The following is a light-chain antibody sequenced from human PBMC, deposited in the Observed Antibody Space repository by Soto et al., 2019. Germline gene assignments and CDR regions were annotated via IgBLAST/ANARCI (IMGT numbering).Light chain of an antibody. V-gene: IGKV3-20*01. CDR2: GGS. CDR1: QSVRSS. J-gene: IGKJ1*01. Sequence: EIVMTQSPGTLSVSPGERATLSCRASQSVRSSLAWYQQKPGQAPRLLIYGGSSRATGIPVRFSGSGSETDFTLTITRLEPEDVVMYYCHQYSSSRTFGHGTKV. CDR3: HQYSSSRT.